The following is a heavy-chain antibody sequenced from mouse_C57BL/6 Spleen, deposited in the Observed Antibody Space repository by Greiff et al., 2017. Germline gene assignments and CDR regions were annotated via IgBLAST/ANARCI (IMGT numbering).Heavy chain of an antibody. V-gene: IGHV1-18*01. CDR1: GYTFTDYN. CDR2: INPNNGGT. CDR3: ARMEIYRDYFDY. Sequence: VQLQQSGPELVKPGASVKIPCKASGYTFTDYNMDWVKQSHGKSLEWIGDINPNNGGTIYNQKFKGKATLTVDKSSSTAYMELRSLTSEDTAVYDCARMEIYRDYFDYWGQGTTLTVSS. D-gene: IGHD2-1*01. J-gene: IGHJ2*01.